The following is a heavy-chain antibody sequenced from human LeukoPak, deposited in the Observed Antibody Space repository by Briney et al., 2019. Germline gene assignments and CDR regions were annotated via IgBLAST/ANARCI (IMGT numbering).Heavy chain of an antibody. CDR3: ASPTQLLWFGELASYGMDV. CDR1: GFTFSDYY. J-gene: IGHJ6*02. Sequence: GGSLRLSCAASGFTFSDYYMSWIRQAPGKGLEWVSYISSSGSTIYYADSVKGRFTISRDNAKNSLYLLMNSLRAEDTAVYYCASPTQLLWFGELASYGMDVWGQGTTVTVSS. CDR2: ISSSGSTI. D-gene: IGHD3-10*01. V-gene: IGHV3-11*01.